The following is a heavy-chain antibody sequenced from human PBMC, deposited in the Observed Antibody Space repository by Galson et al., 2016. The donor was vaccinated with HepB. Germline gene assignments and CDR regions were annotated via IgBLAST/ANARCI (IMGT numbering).Heavy chain of an antibody. CDR1: GFTFDTYG. CDR3: AGDRGQGSQLDS. Sequence: SLRLSCAVSGFTFDTYGIHWVRQAPGKRLQWVAVVWNAVDIHSYADSVKGRFSTSSDKSKNMVFLHMDSLRVDDTALYYCAGDRGQGSQLDSWGQGTLVGVSS. J-gene: IGHJ1*01. D-gene: IGHD1-1*01. V-gene: IGHV3-33*01. CDR2: VWNAVDIH.